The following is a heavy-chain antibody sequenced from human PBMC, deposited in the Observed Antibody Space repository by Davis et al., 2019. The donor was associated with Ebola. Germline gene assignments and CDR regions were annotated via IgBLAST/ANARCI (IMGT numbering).Heavy chain of an antibody. D-gene: IGHD3-3*01. CDR1: GYTLTELS. CDR2: FDPEDGEI. Sequence: ASVKVSCKVSGYTLTELSMHWVRQAPGKGLEWMGGFDPEDGEIIYAQKFQERVTITRDMSTSTAYMELSSLRSEDTAVYYCAAAEWLTWGQGTLVTVSS. CDR3: AAAEWLT. J-gene: IGHJ4*02. V-gene: IGHV1-24*01.